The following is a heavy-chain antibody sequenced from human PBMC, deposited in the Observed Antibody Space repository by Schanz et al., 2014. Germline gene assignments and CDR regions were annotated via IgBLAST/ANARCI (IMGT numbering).Heavy chain of an antibody. J-gene: IGHJ4*02. Sequence: EVQLVESGGGLVQPGGSLRLSCAASGFTFSSYWMSWVRQAPGKGLECISYISSRGTTIYYADSVKGRFTISRDNAENSLYLQMSSLRPEDTAVYYCAKYGGELGVSFEYWGQGTLVTVSS. D-gene: IGHD7-27*01. V-gene: IGHV3-48*04. CDR2: ISSRGTTI. CDR3: AKYGGELGVSFEY. CDR1: GFTFSSYW.